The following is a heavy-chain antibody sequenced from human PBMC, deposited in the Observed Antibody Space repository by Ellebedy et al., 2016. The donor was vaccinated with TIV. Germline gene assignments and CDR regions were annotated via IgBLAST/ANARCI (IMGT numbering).Heavy chain of an antibody. V-gene: IGHV3-30*18. CDR2: MSHDGSNV. Sequence: GGSLRLSXAVSGFTLSSYGIHWVRQAPGKGLEWVAVMSHDGSNVFYGDSVKGRFTISRDNSKNTLYLQMNSLRVEDTAVYYCAKGRGVYCSDGSCRVPDSWGQGTLVTVSS. CDR1: GFTLSSYG. J-gene: IGHJ5*02. D-gene: IGHD2-15*01. CDR3: AKGRGVYCSDGSCRVPDS.